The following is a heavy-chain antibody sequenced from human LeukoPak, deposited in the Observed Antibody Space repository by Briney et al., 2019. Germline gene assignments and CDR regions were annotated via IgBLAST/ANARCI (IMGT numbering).Heavy chain of an antibody. CDR3: ARDTRYSGSSYDY. CDR2: INPNSGGT. J-gene: IGHJ4*02. D-gene: IGHD1-26*01. Sequence: GASVKVSCKASGYTFTGYYMHWVRQAPGQGLEWMGWINPNSGGTNYAQKFQGRVTMTRDTSISTAYMELSRLRSDDTAVYYCARDTRYSGSSYDYWGQGTLVTVSS. V-gene: IGHV1-2*02. CDR1: GYTFTGYY.